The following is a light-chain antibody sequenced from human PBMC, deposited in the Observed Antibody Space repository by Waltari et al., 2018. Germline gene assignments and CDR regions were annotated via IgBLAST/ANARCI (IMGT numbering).Light chain of an antibody. V-gene: IGLV2-23*03. CDR3: CSNVGSSVF. CDR1: NSNVGSYNL. CDR2: EGN. J-gene: IGLJ2*01. Sequence: QSALTQPASVSGSPGQSITISCTGFNSNVGSYNLVSWYQKHPGKAPKHLIYEGNRRPVWVSNRFSGSKSDNTASLTLSGLQAEDEADYYCCSNVGSSVFFGGGTKLTVL.